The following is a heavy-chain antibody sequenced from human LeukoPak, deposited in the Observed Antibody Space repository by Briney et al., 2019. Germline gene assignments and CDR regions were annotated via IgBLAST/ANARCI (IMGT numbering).Heavy chain of an antibody. V-gene: IGHV1-2*02. CDR3: ARVEVVATIPFDY. CDR1: GYTFTGYY. D-gene: IGHD5-12*01. CDR2: INPNSGGT. Sequence: ASVKVSCKASGYTFTGYYMHWVRQAPAQGLEWMGWINPNSGGTNYAQKFQGRVTMTRDTSISTAYMELSRLRSDDTAMYYCARVEVVATIPFDYWGQGTLVTVSS. J-gene: IGHJ4*02.